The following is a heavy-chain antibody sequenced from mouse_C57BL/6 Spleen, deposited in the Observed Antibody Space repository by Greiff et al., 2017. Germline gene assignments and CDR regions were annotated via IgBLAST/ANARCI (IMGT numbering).Heavy chain of an antibody. CDR1: GYTFTDYE. Sequence: QVQLQQSGAELVRPGASVTLSCKASGYTFTDYEMHWVKQTPVHGLEWIGAIDPETGGTAYNQKFKGKAILTADKSSSTAYIELRSLTSEDSAVYYCTRRGWDGSYYFDYWGQGTTLTVSS. CDR2: IDPETGGT. D-gene: IGHD4-1*01. V-gene: IGHV1-15*01. J-gene: IGHJ2*01. CDR3: TRRGWDGSYYFDY.